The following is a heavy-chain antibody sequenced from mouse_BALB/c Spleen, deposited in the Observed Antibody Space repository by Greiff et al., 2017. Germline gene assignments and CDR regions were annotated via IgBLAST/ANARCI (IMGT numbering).Heavy chain of an antibody. Sequence: VQLKESGAELVRSGASVKLSCTASGFNIKDYYMHWVKQRPEQGLEWIGWIDPENGDTEYAPKFQGKATMTADTSSNTAYLQLSSLTSEDTAVYYCARFITTVYYAMDYWGQGTSVTVSS. J-gene: IGHJ4*01. V-gene: IGHV14-4*02. D-gene: IGHD1-2*01. CDR2: IDPENGDT. CDR1: GFNIKDYY. CDR3: ARFITTVYYAMDY.